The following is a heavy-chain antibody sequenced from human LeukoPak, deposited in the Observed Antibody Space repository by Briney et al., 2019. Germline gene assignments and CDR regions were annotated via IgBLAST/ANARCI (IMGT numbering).Heavy chain of an antibody. V-gene: IGHV3-23*01. CDR2: IGGSGDNT. CDR3: AKGIHSTGYYPFDY. D-gene: IGHD3-22*01. Sequence: QPGGSLRLSCAASGFTFSSYAMSWVRQAPGKGLEWVSGIGGSGDNTYYADSVKGRFTISRDTSKSTLYLQLNSLRAEDTAIYYCAKGIHSTGYYPFDYWGQGTLVTVSS. J-gene: IGHJ4*02. CDR1: GFTFSSYA.